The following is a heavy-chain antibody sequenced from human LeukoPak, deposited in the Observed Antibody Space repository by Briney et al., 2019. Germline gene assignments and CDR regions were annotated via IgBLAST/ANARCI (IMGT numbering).Heavy chain of an antibody. J-gene: IGHJ6*03. V-gene: IGHV4-38-2*01. Sequence: PSETLSLTCAVSGYSISNVYYWGWIRQPPGKGLEWIGTIYHGGTTYYNPSLKSRVTLSADTSKNQFSLKLSSVSAADTAVYYCARVWGLSYYYMDVWGKGTTVTVSS. CDR1: GYSISNVYY. CDR2: IYHGGTT. D-gene: IGHD3-16*01. CDR3: ARVWGLSYYYMDV.